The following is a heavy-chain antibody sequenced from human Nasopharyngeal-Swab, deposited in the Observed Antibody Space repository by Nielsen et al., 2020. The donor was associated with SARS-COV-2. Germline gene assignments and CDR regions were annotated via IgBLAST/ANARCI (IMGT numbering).Heavy chain of an antibody. V-gene: IGHV7-4-1*02. CDR2: INTNTGNP. D-gene: IGHD4-17*01. J-gene: IGHJ4*02. Sequence: WERQAPGQGLEWMGWINTNTGNPTYAQGFTGRFVFSLDTSVSTAYLQISSLKAEDTAAYYCAREPLPGYGDYGYWGQGTLVTVSS. CDR3: AREPLPGYGDYGY.